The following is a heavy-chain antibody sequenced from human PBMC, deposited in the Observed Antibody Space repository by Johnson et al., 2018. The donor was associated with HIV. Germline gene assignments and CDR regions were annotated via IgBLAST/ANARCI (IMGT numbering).Heavy chain of an antibody. CDR2: ISWDSGTR. CDR3: ARRDSGSLSFDI. Sequence: VQLVESGGGLVQPGRSLRLSCAASGFTFDDYAMHWVRQAPGKGLEWVAGISWDSGTRGYGDSVQGRFTISRDNAKKSLYLQMNSLRGEDTALYYCARRDSGSLSFDIWGQGTMVTVSS. V-gene: IGHV3-9*01. D-gene: IGHD1-26*01. CDR1: GFTFDDYA. J-gene: IGHJ3*02.